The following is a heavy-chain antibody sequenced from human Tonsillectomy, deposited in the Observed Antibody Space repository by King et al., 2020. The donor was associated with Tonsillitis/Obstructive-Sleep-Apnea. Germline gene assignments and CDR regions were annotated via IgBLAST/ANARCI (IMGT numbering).Heavy chain of an antibody. D-gene: IGHD3-22*01. CDR3: ARVPTTMIDT. CDR2: INHSGST. CDR1: GGSFSGYY. J-gene: IGHJ5*02. V-gene: IGHV4-34*01. Sequence: VQLQRWGAGLLKPSETLSLTCAVYGGSFSGYYWSWIRQPPGKGLEWIGEINHSGSTNYNPSLKSRVTISVDTSKNQFSLKLSSVTAADTAVYYCARVPTTMIDTWGQGTLVTVSS.